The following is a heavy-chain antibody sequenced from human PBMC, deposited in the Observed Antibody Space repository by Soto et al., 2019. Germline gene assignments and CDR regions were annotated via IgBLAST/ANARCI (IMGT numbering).Heavy chain of an antibody. CDR1: GFTFSSYA. J-gene: IGHJ6*02. Sequence: GGSLRLSCAASGFTFSSYAMSWVRQAPGKGLEWVSAISGSGSGTYYADSVKGRFTISRDNSKNTLYLQMNSLRAEDTAVYYCAKVRTPEPYYYYYGMDVWGQGTTVTVSS. CDR2: ISGSGSGT. D-gene: IGHD1-26*01. V-gene: IGHV3-23*01. CDR3: AKVRTPEPYYYYYGMDV.